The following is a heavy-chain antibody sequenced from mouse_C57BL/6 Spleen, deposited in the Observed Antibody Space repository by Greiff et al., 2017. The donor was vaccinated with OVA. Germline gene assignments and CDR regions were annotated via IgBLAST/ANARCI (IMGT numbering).Heavy chain of an antibody. CDR2: IDPSDSET. CDR1: GYTFTSYW. V-gene: IGHV1-52*01. CDR3: ARGGYGNHYYAMDY. Sequence: QVQLQQPGAELVRPGSSVKLSCKASGYTFTSYWMHWVKQRPIQGLEWIGNIDPSDSETHYNQKFKDKATLTVDKSSSTAYMQLSSLTSEDSAVYYCARGGYGNHYYAMDYWGQGTSVTVSS. J-gene: IGHJ4*01. D-gene: IGHD2-10*02.